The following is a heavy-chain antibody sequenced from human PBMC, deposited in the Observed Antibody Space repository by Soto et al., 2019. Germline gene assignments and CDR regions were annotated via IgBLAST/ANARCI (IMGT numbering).Heavy chain of an antibody. V-gene: IGHV4-39*01. CDR3: ARHLRHHPLYYYDSSGYPNWFDP. D-gene: IGHD3-22*01. Sequence: SETLSLTCTVSGGSISSSSYYWGWIRQPPGKGLEWIGSIYYSGSTYYNPSLKSRVTISVDTSKNQFSLKLSSVTAADTAVYYCARHLRHHPLYYYDSSGYPNWFDPWGQGTLVTAPQ. CDR1: GGSISSSSYY. CDR2: IYYSGST. J-gene: IGHJ5*02.